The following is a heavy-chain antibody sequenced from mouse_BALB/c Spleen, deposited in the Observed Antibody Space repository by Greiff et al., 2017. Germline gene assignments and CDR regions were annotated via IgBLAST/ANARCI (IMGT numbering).Heavy chain of an antibody. Sequence: EVQLQESGAELVKPGASVKLSCTASGFNIKDTYMHWVKQRPEQGLEWIGRIDPANGNTKYDPKFQGKATITADTSSNTAYLQLSSLTSEDTAVYYCAKGYYPWGQGTLVTVSA. V-gene: IGHV14-3*02. D-gene: IGHD1-1*01. CDR1: GFNIKDTY. CDR3: AKGYYP. J-gene: IGHJ3*01. CDR2: IDPANGNT.